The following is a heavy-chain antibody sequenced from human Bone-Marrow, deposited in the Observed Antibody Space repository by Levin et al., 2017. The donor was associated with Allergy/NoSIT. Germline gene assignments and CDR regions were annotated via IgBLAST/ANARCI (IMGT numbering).Heavy chain of an antibody. J-gene: IGHJ4*02. V-gene: IGHV3-30*18. Sequence: PGGSLRLSCAASGFNFSNYGMHWVRQAPGKGLEWVSLISYHGRNIYYADSVKGRFTISRDNSKNTLYLQMDSLRPEDTAFYYCEKNGGVTHRVYWGQGTLVTVSS. CDR2: ISYHGRNI. D-gene: IGHD2-21*02. CDR1: GFNFSNYG. CDR3: EKNGGVTHRVY.